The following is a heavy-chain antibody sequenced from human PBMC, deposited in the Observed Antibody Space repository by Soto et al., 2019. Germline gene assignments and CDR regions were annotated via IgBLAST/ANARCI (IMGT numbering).Heavy chain of an antibody. CDR1: GYTFTSDA. CDR2: INVGTGYT. J-gene: IGHJ3*01. CDR3: ARAGAWGSNYDDAAFDA. V-gene: IGHV1-3*01. Sequence: VHLVQSGAEVKKPGASVKVSCRASGYTFTSDAMHWVRQAPGQGLEWLGWINVGTGYTTFSQKFQGRVSLTRVTYASTGYMELRSITSEDTAIYYCARAGAWGSNYDDAAFDAWGQGTKVTVSS. D-gene: IGHD3-22*01.